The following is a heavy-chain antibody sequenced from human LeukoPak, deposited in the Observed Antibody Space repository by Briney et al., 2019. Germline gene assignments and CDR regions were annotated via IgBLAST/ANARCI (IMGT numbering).Heavy chain of an antibody. J-gene: IGHJ3*02. Sequence: GGSLRLSCAASGFTFSNAWMSWVRQAPGKGLEWVANIKQDGSEKYYVDSVKGRFTISRDNAKNSLYLQMNSLRAEDTAVYYCARDRGRWMRIMTWERRRSDAFDIWGQGTMVTVSS. CDR3: ARDRGRWMRIMTWERRRSDAFDI. CDR2: IKQDGSEK. V-gene: IGHV3-7*01. D-gene: IGHD1-26*01. CDR1: GFTFSNAW.